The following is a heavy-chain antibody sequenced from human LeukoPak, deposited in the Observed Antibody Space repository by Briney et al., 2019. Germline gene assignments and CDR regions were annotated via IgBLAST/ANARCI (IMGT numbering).Heavy chain of an antibody. J-gene: IGHJ5*02. V-gene: IGHV1-2*02. CDR1: GYTFTGYY. Sequence: GASVKVSCKASGYTFTGYYMHWVRQAPGQGLEWMGWINPNSGGTNYAQKFQGRVTMTRDTSISTAYMELSRLRSDDTAVYYCARVAVAVGYAWFDPWGQGTLVTVSS. D-gene: IGHD6-19*01. CDR2: INPNSGGT. CDR3: ARVAVAVGYAWFDP.